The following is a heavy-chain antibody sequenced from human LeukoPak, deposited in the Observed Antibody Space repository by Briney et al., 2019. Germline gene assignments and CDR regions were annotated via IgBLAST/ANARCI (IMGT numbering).Heavy chain of an antibody. CDR2: INPNSGGT. J-gene: IGHJ4*02. V-gene: IGHV1-2*02. CDR3: ARVRLRYFDWLGYYFDY. D-gene: IGHD3-9*01. CDR1: GYTFTGYY. Sequence: ASVKVSCKASGYTFTGYYMHWVRQAPGQGLEWMGWINPNSGGTNYAQKFQGRVTMTRDTPISTAYMELSRLRSDDTAVYYCARVRLRYFDWLGYYFDYWGQGTLVTVSS.